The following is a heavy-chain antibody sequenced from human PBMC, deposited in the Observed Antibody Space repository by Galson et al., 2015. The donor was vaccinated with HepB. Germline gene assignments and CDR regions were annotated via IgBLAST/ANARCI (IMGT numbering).Heavy chain of an antibody. Sequence: SLRLSCAASGFTFSSYWMSWIRQAPGKGLEWVANIKQDGSEKYYVDSVKGRFTISRDNAKNSLYLQMNSLRAEDTAVYYCARDGGYCSGGSCYQGVWGQGTTVTVSS. D-gene: IGHD2-15*01. V-gene: IGHV3-7*03. CDR1: GFTFSSYW. CDR3: ARDGGYCSGGSCYQGV. CDR2: IKQDGSEK. J-gene: IGHJ6*02.